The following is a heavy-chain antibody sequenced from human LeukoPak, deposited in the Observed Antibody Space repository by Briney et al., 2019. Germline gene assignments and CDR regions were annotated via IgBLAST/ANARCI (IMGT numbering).Heavy chain of an antibody. CDR3: ARGDDWPSPSFDY. V-gene: IGHV4-39*07. CDR2: IYYSGST. J-gene: IGHJ4*02. CDR1: GGSISSSSYY. D-gene: IGHD3-9*01. Sequence: SETLSLTCTVSGGSISSSSYYWGWIRQPPGKGLEWIGSIYYSGSTYYNPSLKSRVTISVDTSKNQFSLKLSSVTAADTAMYYCARGDDWPSPSFDYWGQGTLVTVSS.